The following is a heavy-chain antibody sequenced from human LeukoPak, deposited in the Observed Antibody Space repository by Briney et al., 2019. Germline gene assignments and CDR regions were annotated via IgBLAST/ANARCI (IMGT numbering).Heavy chain of an antibody. CDR3: ARIEYSSSSGDY. D-gene: IGHD6-6*01. V-gene: IGHV4-59*12. CDR2: INYSRNP. CDR1: RGSTSTYY. J-gene: IGHJ4*02. Sequence: SETLSLTCTVSRGSTSTYYWSWIRQPAGKGLEWIGNINYSRNPYYNPSLKSRVTISVDTSKNQFSLKLSSVTAADTAVYYCARIEYSSSSGDYWGQGTLVTVSS.